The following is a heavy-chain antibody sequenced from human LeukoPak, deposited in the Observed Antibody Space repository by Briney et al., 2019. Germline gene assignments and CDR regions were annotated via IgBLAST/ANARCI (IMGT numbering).Heavy chain of an antibody. J-gene: IGHJ4*02. Sequence: PGGSLRLSCAASGFTFSSYAMHWVRQAPGKGLEWVAVISYDGSNKYYADSVKGRFTISRDNSKNTLYLQMNSLRAEDTAVYYCARRGHSGWVDYWGQGTLVTVSS. D-gene: IGHD6-19*01. CDR2: ISYDGSNK. V-gene: IGHV3-30-3*01. CDR3: ARRGHSGWVDY. CDR1: GFTFSSYA.